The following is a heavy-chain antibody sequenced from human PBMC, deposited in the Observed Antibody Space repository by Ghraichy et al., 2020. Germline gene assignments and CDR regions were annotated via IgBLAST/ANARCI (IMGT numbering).Heavy chain of an antibody. J-gene: IGHJ5*02. D-gene: IGHD6-19*01. CDR2: ISGSGGST. Sequence: GGSLRLSCAASGFTFSSYAMSWVRQAPGKGLEWVSAISGSGGSTYYADSVKGRFTISRDNSKNTLYLQMNSLRAEDTAVYYCAKDLYSSGWGRVDWFDPWGQGTLVTVSS. CDR1: GFTFSSYA. V-gene: IGHV3-23*01. CDR3: AKDLYSSGWGRVDWFDP.